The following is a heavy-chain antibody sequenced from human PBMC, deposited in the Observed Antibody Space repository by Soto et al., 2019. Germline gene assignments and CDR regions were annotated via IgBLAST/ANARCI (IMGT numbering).Heavy chain of an antibody. V-gene: IGHV3-48*02. J-gene: IGHJ6*02. CDR2: ISSSSSTI. Sequence: GGSLRLSCAASGFTFSSYSMNWVRQAPGKGLEWVSYISSSSSTIYYADSVKGRFTISRDNAKNSLYLQMNSLRDEDTAVYYCARVPYCSSTSCYDYYYYGMDVWGQGTTVTVSS. CDR1: GFTFSSYS. CDR3: ARVPYCSSTSCYDYYYYGMDV. D-gene: IGHD2-2*01.